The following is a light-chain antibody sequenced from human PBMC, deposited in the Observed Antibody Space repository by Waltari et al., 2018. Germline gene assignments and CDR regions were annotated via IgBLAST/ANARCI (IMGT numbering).Light chain of an antibody. J-gene: IGLJ2*01. CDR1: SSDVGGYNC. CDR2: DVS. Sequence: QSALPQPPSASGSPGQSVTISCPETSSDVGGYNCVSWYQQHPGKAPKLMIYDVSKRPSGVPDRFSGSKSGNTAYLTVSGLQAEDEADYYCNSYAGSNSVLFGAGTKLTVL. V-gene: IGLV2-8*01. CDR3: NSYAGSNSVL.